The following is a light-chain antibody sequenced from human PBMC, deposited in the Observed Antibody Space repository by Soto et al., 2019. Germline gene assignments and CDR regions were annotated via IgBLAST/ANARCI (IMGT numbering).Light chain of an antibody. J-gene: IGLJ2*01. Sequence: QSVLTQPASVSGSPGQSITISCTGTSSDVGSYNLVSWYQQHPGKAPKLMIYEDSKRPSGLSNRFSGSKSGNTASLTISGLQAEDEADYYCCSYAGSSTLVFGGGTKLTVL. V-gene: IGLV2-23*01. CDR2: EDS. CDR1: SSDVGSYNL. CDR3: CSYAGSSTLV.